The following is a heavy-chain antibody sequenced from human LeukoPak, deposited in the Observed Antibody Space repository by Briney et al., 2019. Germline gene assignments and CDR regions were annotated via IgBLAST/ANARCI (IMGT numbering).Heavy chain of an antibody. D-gene: IGHD1-26*01. Sequence: GESLQISCKGSGYSFTNYWIGWVRQMPGKGLKWMGILYPGDSDARYSPSFQGQVTISADKSISTAYLQWSSLKASDTAMYYCARRRDLYSGSYYPFDYWGQGTLVTVSS. CDR3: ARRRDLYSGSYYPFDY. CDR1: GYSFTNYW. J-gene: IGHJ4*02. CDR2: LYPGDSDA. V-gene: IGHV5-51*01.